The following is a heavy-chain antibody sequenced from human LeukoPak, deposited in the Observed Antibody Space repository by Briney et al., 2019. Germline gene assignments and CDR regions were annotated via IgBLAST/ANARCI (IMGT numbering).Heavy chain of an antibody. V-gene: IGHV4-4*02. J-gene: IGHJ4*02. CDR3: ARFYCSGGSCYQNAYFDY. D-gene: IGHD2-15*01. Sequence: PSETLSLTCAVSGGSISSSNWWSWVRQPPGKGLEWIGSIYHSGSTYYNPSLKSRVTISVDTSKNQFSLKLSSVTAADTAVYYCARFYCSGGSCYQNAYFDYWGQGTLVTVSS. CDR1: GGSISSSNW. CDR2: IYHSGST.